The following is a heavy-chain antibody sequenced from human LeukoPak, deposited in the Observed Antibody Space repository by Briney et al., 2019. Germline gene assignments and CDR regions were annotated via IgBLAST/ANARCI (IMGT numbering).Heavy chain of an antibody. CDR2: INPNSGGT. V-gene: IGHV1-2*04. CDR1: GYTFTGYY. D-gene: IGHD3-10*01. CDR3: ARDRFTMVRGVIPNWFDP. Sequence: ASVKVSCTASGYTFTGYYMHWVRQAPGQGLEWMGWINPNSGGTNYAQKFQGWVTMTRDTSISTAYMELSRLRSDDTAVYYCARDRFTMVRGVIPNWFDPWGQGTLVTVSS. J-gene: IGHJ5*02.